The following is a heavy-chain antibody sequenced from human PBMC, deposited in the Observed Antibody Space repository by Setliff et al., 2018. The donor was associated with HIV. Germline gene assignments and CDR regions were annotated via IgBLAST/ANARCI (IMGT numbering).Heavy chain of an antibody. CDR3: ARTRSGTYYGEMNWFDP. CDR2: VSSIGNT. J-gene: IGHJ5*02. Sequence: SETLSLTCSVSGISINGYYWSWIRQSPRTRLEWIGYVSSIGNTNYNPSLKSRVTISVDTSKNQFSLTLRSVTAADTAVYYCARTRSGTYYGEMNWFDPWGQGILVTVSS. D-gene: IGHD3-10*01. V-gene: IGHV4-4*08. CDR1: GISINGYY.